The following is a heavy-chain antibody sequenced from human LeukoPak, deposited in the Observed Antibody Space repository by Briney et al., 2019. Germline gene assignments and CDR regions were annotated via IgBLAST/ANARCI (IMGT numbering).Heavy chain of an antibody. Sequence: GGSLRLSCAASGFSSSSYWMHWVRQVPGKGLVWVSRINTDGSSTIYADSVKGRFTISRDNAKNSLYLQMNSLRAEDTAVYYCAELGITMIGGVWGKGTTVTISS. D-gene: IGHD3-10*02. J-gene: IGHJ6*04. CDR1: GFSSSSYW. V-gene: IGHV3-74*01. CDR2: INTDGSST. CDR3: AELGITMIGGV.